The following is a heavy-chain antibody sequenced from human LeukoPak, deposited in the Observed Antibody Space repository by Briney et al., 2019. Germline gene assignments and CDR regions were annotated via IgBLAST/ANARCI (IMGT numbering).Heavy chain of an antibody. CDR2: IYPGDSDT. Sequence: GESLKISCKASGYSFTDYWIVWVRQLPGKGLEWMGAIYPGDSDTRYSPSLDGQVTISADKSVSTTYLQWSSLQASDTAMYYCARPSSLYGGTSEDYWGQGTLVTVSS. V-gene: IGHV5-51*01. CDR1: GYSFTDYW. CDR3: ARPSSLYGGTSEDY. D-gene: IGHD4-23*01. J-gene: IGHJ4*02.